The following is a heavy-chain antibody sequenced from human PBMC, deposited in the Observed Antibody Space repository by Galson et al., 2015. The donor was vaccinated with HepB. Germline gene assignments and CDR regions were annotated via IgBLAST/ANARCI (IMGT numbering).Heavy chain of an antibody. V-gene: IGHV1-18*04. J-gene: IGHJ4*02. Sequence: SVKVSCKASGYTFTSYGISRVRQAPGQGLEWMGWISAYNGNTNYAQKLQGRVTMTTDTSTSTAYMELRSLRSDDTAVYYCARGGGNFWSGYSTYYFDYWGQGTLVTVSS. CDR2: ISAYNGNT. CDR1: GYTFTSYG. CDR3: ARGGGNFWSGYSTYYFDY. D-gene: IGHD3-3*01.